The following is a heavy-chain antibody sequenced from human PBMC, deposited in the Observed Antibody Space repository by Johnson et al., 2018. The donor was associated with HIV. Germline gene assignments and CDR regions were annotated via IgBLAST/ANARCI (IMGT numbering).Heavy chain of an antibody. J-gene: IGHJ3*02. CDR2: IRFNGSHK. Sequence: QVQLVESGGGVVHPGGSLRLSCSASRFTFSYYGMHWVRQAPGKGLEWVTFIRFNGSHKYYADSVKGRFTISRDKNTLYLQMNSLRAEGTAVYYCARDHYYDSSGYHEGDAFDIWGQGTMVTVSS. D-gene: IGHD3-22*01. V-gene: IGHV3-30*02. CDR3: ARDHYYDSSGYHEGDAFDI. CDR1: RFTFSYYG.